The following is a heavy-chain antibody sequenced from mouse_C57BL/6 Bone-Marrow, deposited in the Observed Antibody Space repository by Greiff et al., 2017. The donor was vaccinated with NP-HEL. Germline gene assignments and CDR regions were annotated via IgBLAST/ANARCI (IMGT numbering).Heavy chain of an antibody. V-gene: IGHV5-16*01. CDR2: INYNGGST. Sequence: EVQLVESEGGLVQPGSSMKLSCTASGFTFSDYYMAWVRQVPEKGLEWVANINYNGGSTYYLDSLKSRFIISRDNAKNILYLQMSSLKSEDTATYYCARGALTTVVANYFDYWGQGTTLTVSS. J-gene: IGHJ2*01. D-gene: IGHD1-1*01. CDR3: ARGALTTVVANYFDY. CDR1: GFTFSDYY.